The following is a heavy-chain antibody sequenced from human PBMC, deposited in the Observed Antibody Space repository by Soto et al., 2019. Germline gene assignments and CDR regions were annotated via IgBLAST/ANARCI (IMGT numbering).Heavy chain of an antibody. J-gene: IGHJ5*02. CDR2: IIPILGIA. D-gene: IGHD6-13*01. V-gene: IGHV1-69*02. Sequence: SVKVSCKASGGTFSSYTISWVRQAPGQGLEWMGRIIPILGIANYAQKFQGRVTITADKSTSTAYMELSSLRSEDTAVYYCARALAAAGGVNWFDPWGQGTLVTVSS. CDR3: ARALAAAGGVNWFDP. CDR1: GGTFSSYT.